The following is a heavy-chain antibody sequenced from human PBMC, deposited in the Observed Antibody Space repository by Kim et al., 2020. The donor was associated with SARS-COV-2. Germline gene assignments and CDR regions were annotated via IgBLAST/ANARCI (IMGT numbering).Heavy chain of an antibody. V-gene: IGHV2-70*01. CDR2: VAWDNEK. D-gene: IGHD3-22*01. CDR3: ARMGPYWLWGYYFDY. Sequence: SGPTLVNPTQTLTLTCTFSGFSLSSSGMCVTWLRQPPGGALEWLALVAWDNEKYYNTHLGRRLTISKDSSKNEVVLLMTNVDPVDTATYYCARMGPYWLWGYYFDYWGQGALVTVSS. J-gene: IGHJ4*02. CDR1: GFSLSSSGMC.